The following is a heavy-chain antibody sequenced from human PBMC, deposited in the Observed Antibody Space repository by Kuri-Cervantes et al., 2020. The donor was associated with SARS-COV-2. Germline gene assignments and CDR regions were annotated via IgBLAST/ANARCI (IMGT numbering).Heavy chain of an antibody. V-gene: IGHV1-2*02. D-gene: IGHD6-13*01. Sequence: ASVKVSCKASGYTLTGYYMHWVRQAPGQGLGWMGWINPNSGGTNYAQKFQGRVTMTRDTSISTAYMELSRLRSDDTAVYYCARERGSWYVPLRTYYYYYMDVWGKGTTVTVSS. CDR1: GYTLTGYY. J-gene: IGHJ6*03. CDR2: INPNSGGT. CDR3: ARERGSWYVPLRTYYYYYMDV.